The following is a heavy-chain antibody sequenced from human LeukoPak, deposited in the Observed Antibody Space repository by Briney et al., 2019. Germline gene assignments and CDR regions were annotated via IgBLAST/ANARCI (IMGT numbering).Heavy chain of an antibody. V-gene: IGHV3-30*02. CDR3: AKDRSGSYSQGLDY. CDR2: IRYDGTNK. Sequence: PGGSLRLSCAASGFTFKTYSMNWVRQAPGKGLEWVAFIRYDGTNKYYADSVKGRFTISRDNSKNTLYLQMNSLRAEDTAVYYCAKDRSGSYSQGLDYWGQGTLVTVSS. CDR1: GFTFKTYS. D-gene: IGHD1-26*01. J-gene: IGHJ4*02.